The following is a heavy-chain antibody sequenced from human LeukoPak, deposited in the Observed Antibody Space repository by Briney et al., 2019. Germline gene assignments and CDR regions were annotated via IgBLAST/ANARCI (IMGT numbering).Heavy chain of an antibody. CDR2: IWYDGRNK. D-gene: IGHD6-13*01. CDR1: GFTFSSYG. Sequence: PGGSLRLSCAASGFTFSSYGMHWVRQAPGKGLEWVAVIWYDGRNKFYADSLEGRFTISRDNSKNTLYLQMNTLRAEDTALYYCAKRIEAAGPYFDSWGQGTLVTVSS. CDR3: AKRIEAAGPYFDS. J-gene: IGHJ5*01. V-gene: IGHV3-33*03.